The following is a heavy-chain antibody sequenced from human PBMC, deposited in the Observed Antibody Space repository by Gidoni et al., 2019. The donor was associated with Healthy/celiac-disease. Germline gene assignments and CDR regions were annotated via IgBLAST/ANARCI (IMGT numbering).Heavy chain of an antibody. J-gene: IGHJ4*02. CDR1: GGSISSSSYY. D-gene: IGHD1-26*01. V-gene: IGHV4-39*01. CDR3: ARRDGVGATIQTPTFDY. CDR2: IYYSGST. Sequence: QLQLQESGPGLVKPSETLSLTCTVSGGSISSSSYYWGWIRQPPGKGLEWIGSIYYSGSTYYNPSLKSRVTISVDTSKNQFSLKLSSVTAADTAVYYCARRDGVGATIQTPTFDYWGQGTLVTVSS.